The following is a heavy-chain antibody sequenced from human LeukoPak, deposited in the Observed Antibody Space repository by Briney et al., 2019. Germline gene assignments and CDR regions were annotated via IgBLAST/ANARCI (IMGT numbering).Heavy chain of an antibody. D-gene: IGHD3-9*01. CDR1: GFTFSSYA. J-gene: IGHJ6*03. CDR2: ISYDGSNK. Sequence: GRSLRLSCAASGFTFSSYAMHWVRQAPGKGLEWVAVISYDGSNKYYADSVKGRFTLSRDNSRNTLYLQMNSLRAEDTAVYYCARDSAYFDWLTVYYYYYHMDVWGKGTTVTVSS. V-gene: IGHV3-30*04. CDR3: ARDSAYFDWLTVYYYYYHMDV.